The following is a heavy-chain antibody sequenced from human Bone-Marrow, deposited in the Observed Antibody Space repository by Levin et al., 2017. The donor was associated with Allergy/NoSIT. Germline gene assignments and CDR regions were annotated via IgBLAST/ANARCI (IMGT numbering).Heavy chain of an antibody. Sequence: GESLKISCAASGFTFSSSWMHWVRQVPGKGPTWVARINSVGTKNDYADAVKGRFTVSRDNSKNTLYLQLNSLRPDDTAVYYGVRDNVRYTGAFQRSPRYYGLDVWGQG. V-gene: IGHV3-74*01. D-gene: IGHD5-12*01. J-gene: IGHJ6*02. CDR1: GFTFSSSW. CDR3: VRDNVRYTGAFQRSPRYYGLDV. CDR2: INSVGTKN.